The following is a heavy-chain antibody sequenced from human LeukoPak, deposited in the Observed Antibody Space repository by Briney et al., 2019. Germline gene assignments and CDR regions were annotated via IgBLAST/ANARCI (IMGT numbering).Heavy chain of an antibody. D-gene: IGHD3-9*01. CDR3: ARGYYDILTGYPNHDAFDI. CDR2: IYYSGST. J-gene: IGHJ3*02. CDR1: GGSISSGGYS. V-gene: IGHV4-30-4*07. Sequence: SETLSLTCAVSGGSISSGGYSWSWIRQPPGKGLEWIGYIYYSGSTYYNPSLKSRVTISVDASKNQFSLKLSSVTAADTAVYYCARGYYDILTGYPNHDAFDIWGQGTMVTVSS.